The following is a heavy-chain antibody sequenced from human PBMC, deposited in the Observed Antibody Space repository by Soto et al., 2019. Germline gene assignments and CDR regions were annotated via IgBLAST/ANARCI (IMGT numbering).Heavy chain of an antibody. CDR1: GFRFSGSA. CDR2: IKSKARDYAT. D-gene: IGHD2-8*01. J-gene: IGHJ6*02. V-gene: IGHV3-73*01. CDR3: TRLEDCSNGGCDNVMDV. Sequence: EVQLVESGGGLVQPGGSLKLSCAASGFRFSGSAMHWVRQASGKGLEWVGRIKSKARDYATAYAASVKGRFIISRDDSKNTVYLQMDGLKIEDTAVYYCTRLEDCSNGGCDNVMDVWGQGTTATVSS.